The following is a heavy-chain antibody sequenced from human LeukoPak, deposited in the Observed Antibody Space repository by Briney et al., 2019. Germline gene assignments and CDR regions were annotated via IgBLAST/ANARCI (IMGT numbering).Heavy chain of an antibody. Sequence: LSLTCAVYGGSFSGYYWSWIRQPPGKGLEWVAVISYDGSNKYYADSVKGRFTISRDNSKSTLYLQMNSLRAEDTAVYYCARDPVGDSNFDYWGQGTLVTVSS. J-gene: IGHJ4*02. CDR2: ISYDGSNK. CDR3: ARDPVGDSNFDY. CDR1: GGSFSGYY. D-gene: IGHD4-11*01. V-gene: IGHV3-30-3*01.